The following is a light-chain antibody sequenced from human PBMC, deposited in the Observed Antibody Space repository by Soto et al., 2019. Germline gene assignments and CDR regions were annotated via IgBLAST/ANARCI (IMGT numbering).Light chain of an antibody. CDR2: GNG. V-gene: IGLV1-40*01. CDR3: QSYDSSVRDWGV. CDR1: SSNIGAGYD. J-gene: IGLJ2*01. Sequence: QSVLTQPPSVSGAPGQRVTISCTGSSSNIGAGYDVHWYQQLPGTAPKLLIYGNGNRPSGVPDRFSGSKSGTSASLAITGLQVEDEADYYCQSYDSSVRDWGVFGGGTQLTVL.